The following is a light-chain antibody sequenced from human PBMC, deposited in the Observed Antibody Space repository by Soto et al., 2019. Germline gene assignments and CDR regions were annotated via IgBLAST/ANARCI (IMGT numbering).Light chain of an antibody. CDR3: QQYNRYSYT. J-gene: IGKJ2*01. V-gene: IGKV1-5*01. Sequence: DIQMTQSPSTLSASVGDRVTITCRASQRISSWLAWYQQKPGKAHKLLIYDASSLESGVPSRFSGSGSGTEFTLTISSLQPDDFATYYCQQYNRYSYTFRQGTKLEIK. CDR2: DAS. CDR1: QRISSW.